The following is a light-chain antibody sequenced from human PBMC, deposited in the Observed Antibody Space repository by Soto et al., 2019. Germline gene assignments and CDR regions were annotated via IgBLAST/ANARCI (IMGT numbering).Light chain of an antibody. CDR3: QQYNTYPYT. CDR1: QSISSW. J-gene: IGKJ2*01. CDR2: KAS. Sequence: DIQMTQSPSTLSASVGDRVTITCRASQSISSWLAWYQQKPGQAPKLLIYKASTLESGVPSRFSGSGTGTDFTPTISSLQPDDFATSYCQQYNTYPYTFGQGTKLEIK. V-gene: IGKV1-5*03.